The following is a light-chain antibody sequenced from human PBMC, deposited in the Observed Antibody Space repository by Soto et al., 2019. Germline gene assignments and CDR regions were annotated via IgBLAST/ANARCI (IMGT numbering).Light chain of an antibody. CDR1: QSISSW. J-gene: IGKJ1*01. CDR3: QQYSSHST. CDR2: QAS. Sequence: DIQMTQSPFTLSASVGDRVTITCRASQSISSWLAWYQQKPGSAPKLLIYQASSLENGVPSRFSGSGSGTEFSLTISSLQPDDFATYYCQQYSSHSTFGQGTKVDI. V-gene: IGKV1-5*03.